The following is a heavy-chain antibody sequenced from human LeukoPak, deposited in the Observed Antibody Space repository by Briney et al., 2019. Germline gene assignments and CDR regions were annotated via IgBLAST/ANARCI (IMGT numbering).Heavy chain of an antibody. CDR3: ARDLRIAAAVILAY. CDR2: ISAYNGNT. J-gene: IGHJ4*02. V-gene: IGHV1-18*01. D-gene: IGHD6-13*01. Sequence: ASVKVSCKASGYTFTSCDISWVRQAPGQGLGWMGWISAYNGNTNYAQKLQGRVTMTTDTSTSTAYMELRSLRSDDTAVYYCARDLRIAAAVILAYWGQGTLVTVSS. CDR1: GYTFTSCD.